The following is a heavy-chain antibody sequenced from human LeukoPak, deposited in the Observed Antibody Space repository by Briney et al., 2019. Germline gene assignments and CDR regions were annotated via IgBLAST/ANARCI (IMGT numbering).Heavy chain of an antibody. Sequence: SETLSLTCTVSGGTISRYFWSWIRQPPGKGLEWIAYIDYSGSSNYNPSLKSRLTISLDASKNQFSLKLSSVTAADTAVYYCARDRRRELLHAFDIWGQGTMVTVSS. V-gene: IGHV4-59*01. CDR3: ARDRRRELLHAFDI. D-gene: IGHD1-26*01. CDR1: GGTISRYF. J-gene: IGHJ3*02. CDR2: IDYSGSS.